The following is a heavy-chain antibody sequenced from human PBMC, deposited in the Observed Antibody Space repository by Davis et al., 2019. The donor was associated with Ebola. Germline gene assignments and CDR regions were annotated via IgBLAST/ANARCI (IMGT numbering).Heavy chain of an antibody. CDR1: GFTFSSYW. J-gene: IGHJ4*02. CDR3: AKRGDYDSLVDY. D-gene: IGHD4-17*01. Sequence: PGGSLRLSCAASGFTFSSYWMHWVRQAPGKGLVWVSHINPDGSFTDYADSVQGRFTISRDNSKNTLYLQMNSLRTEDTAVYYCAKRGDYDSLVDYWGQGTLVTVSS. V-gene: IGHV3-74*01. CDR2: INPDGSFT.